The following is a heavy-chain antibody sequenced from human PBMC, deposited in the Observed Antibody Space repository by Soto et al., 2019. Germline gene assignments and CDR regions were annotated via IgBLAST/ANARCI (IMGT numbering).Heavy chain of an antibody. Sequence: SXKVSCKASGGTXISYAIGWVRQAPGQGLEWMGGIIPIFGTANYAQKFQGRVTITADESTRTAYMELSSLRSEDTDVYYCAVVTGPYYYGMDVWGQGTTVTVSS. J-gene: IGHJ6*02. CDR3: AVVTGPYYYGMDV. D-gene: IGHD1-20*01. CDR2: IIPIFGTA. V-gene: IGHV1-69*13. CDR1: GGTXISYA.